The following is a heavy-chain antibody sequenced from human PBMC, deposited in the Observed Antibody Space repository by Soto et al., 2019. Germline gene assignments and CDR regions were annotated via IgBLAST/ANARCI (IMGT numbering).Heavy chain of an antibody. CDR3: ARDSDYDFWSGYLF. CDR2: IWYDGSNK. D-gene: IGHD3-3*01. Sequence: GGSLRLSCAASGFTFSSYGMHWVRQAPGKGLEWVAVIWYDGSNKYYADSVEGRFTISRDNSKNTLYLQMNSLRAEDTAVYYCARDSDYDFWSGYLFWGQGTLVTVSS. CDR1: GFTFSSYG. V-gene: IGHV3-33*01. J-gene: IGHJ4*02.